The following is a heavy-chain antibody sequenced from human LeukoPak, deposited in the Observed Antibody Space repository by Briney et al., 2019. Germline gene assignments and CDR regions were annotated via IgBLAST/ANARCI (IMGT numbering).Heavy chain of an antibody. J-gene: IGHJ4*02. CDR2: IYYSGST. Sequence: SETLSLTCTVSGGSISSSSYYWGWIRQPPGKGLEWIGSIYYSGSTYYNPSLKSRVTISVDTSKNQFSLKLSSVTAADTVVYYCARELYDTAMARGYFDYWGQGTLVTVSS. CDR1: GGSISSSSYY. V-gene: IGHV4-39*07. D-gene: IGHD5-18*01. CDR3: ARELYDTAMARGYFDY.